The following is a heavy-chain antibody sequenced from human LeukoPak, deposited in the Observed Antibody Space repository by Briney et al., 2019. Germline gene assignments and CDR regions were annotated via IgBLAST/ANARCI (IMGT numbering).Heavy chain of an antibody. D-gene: IGHD5-18*01. Sequence: PSETLSLTCTVSGGSISSYYWSWIRQPPGKGLEWIGYIYYSGSTNYNPSLKSRVTISVDTSKNQFSLKLSSVTAADTAVYYCARAGRVYSYGSPFDYWGQGTLVTVSS. CDR3: ARAGRVYSYGSPFDY. CDR2: IYYSGST. V-gene: IGHV4-59*08. CDR1: GGSISSYY. J-gene: IGHJ4*02.